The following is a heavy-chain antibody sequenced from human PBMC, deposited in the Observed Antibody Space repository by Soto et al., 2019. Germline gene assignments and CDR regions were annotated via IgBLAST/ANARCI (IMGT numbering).Heavy chain of an antibody. CDR1: GFTFSSYA. Sequence: EVQLLESGGGLVQPGGSLRLSCAASGFTFSSYAMSWVRQAPGKGLGWVSAISGSGGSTFYADSLKGRFTISRDTSKNTLVVQMNSLRAEDTALYYCAKDMGRGYDCFDSWGQGTLVTVSS. CDR3: AKDMGRGYDCFDS. CDR2: ISGSGGST. V-gene: IGHV3-23*01. J-gene: IGHJ5*01. D-gene: IGHD5-12*01.